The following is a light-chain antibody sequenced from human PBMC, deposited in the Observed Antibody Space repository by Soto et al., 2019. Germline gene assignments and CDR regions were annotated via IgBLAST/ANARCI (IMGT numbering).Light chain of an antibody. Sequence: QSALTQPPSASGSPGQSVTISCTGTSSDVGGYNYVSWYQQHPGKAPKLMIYEVSKRPSGAPDRFSGSKSGNTASLTVSGLQAEDEADYYCSSYAGSNNVVFGGGTKVTVL. CDR3: SSYAGSNNVV. CDR2: EVS. J-gene: IGLJ2*01. CDR1: SSDVGGYNY. V-gene: IGLV2-8*01.